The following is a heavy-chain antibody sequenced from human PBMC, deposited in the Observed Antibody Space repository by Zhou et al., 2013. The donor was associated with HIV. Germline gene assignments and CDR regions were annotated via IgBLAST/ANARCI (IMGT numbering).Heavy chain of an antibody. CDR3: ATVGCSSTSCYLDK. CDR2: IIRFFGTT. D-gene: IGHD2-2*01. Sequence: QVQLVQSGAEVKKPGSSVKVSCKTSGGTFNSYAISWVRQAPGQGLEWMGRIIRFFGTTNYAQKFQGRVTFTADESTSTAYMELSSLRSEDTAMYYCATVGCSSTSCYLDKWGQGTLVTVSS. V-gene: IGHV1-69*13. J-gene: IGHJ4*02. CDR1: GGTFNSYA.